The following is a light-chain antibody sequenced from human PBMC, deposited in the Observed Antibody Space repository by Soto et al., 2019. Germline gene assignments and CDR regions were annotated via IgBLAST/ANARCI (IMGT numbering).Light chain of an antibody. CDR1: QSVNNF. CDR3: QQSFITPPTT. Sequence: DVQMTQSPSSLSASVGDRVTITCRASQSVNNFSNWYQQKPGRAPNLLIYSASILESGVPSRFSGSGSGTDFTLTISSLQLEDSATYYCQQSFITPPTTFGQGTKVEI. V-gene: IGKV1-39*01. J-gene: IGKJ2*01. CDR2: SAS.